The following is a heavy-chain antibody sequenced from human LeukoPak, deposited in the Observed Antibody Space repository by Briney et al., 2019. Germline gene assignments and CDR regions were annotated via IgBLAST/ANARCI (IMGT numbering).Heavy chain of an antibody. CDR3: ARGTEDWNDSKESYYYGMDV. D-gene: IGHD1-1*01. CDR1: GGTFSSYA. V-gene: IGHV1-69*13. J-gene: IGHJ6*02. Sequence: GASVKVSCKASGGTFSSYAISWVRQAPGQGLEWMGGIIPIFGTANYAQKFQGRVTITADESTSTAYMELSSLRSEDTAVYYCARGTEDWNDSKESYYYGMDVWGQGTTVTVSS. CDR2: IIPIFGTA.